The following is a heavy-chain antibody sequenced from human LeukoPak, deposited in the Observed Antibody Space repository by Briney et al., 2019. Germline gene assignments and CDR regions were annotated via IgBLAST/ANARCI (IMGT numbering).Heavy chain of an antibody. CDR2: IKQDGSEQ. Sequence: PGGSLRLSCAASGFTISTYWMSWVRQAPGKGLEWLANIKQDGSEQYYVDSVTGRFDISRDNAKNSVYLQMNGPRAEDTAVYYCARENTAVPGGDCWGQGTLVTVSS. V-gene: IGHV3-7*01. CDR3: ARENTAVPGGDC. CDR1: GFTISTYW. J-gene: IGHJ4*02. D-gene: IGHD5-18*01.